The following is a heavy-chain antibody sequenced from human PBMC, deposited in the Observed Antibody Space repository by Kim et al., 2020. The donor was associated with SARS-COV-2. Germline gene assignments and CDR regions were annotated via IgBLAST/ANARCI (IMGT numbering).Heavy chain of an antibody. V-gene: IGHV3-43*01. D-gene: IGHD3-10*01. CDR1: GFTFGGYT. J-gene: IGHJ4*02. CDR3: AKGRGVCGSGSYYDLYYFVY. CDR2: ISWDGGST. Sequence: GGSLRLSCAASGFTFGGYTMHWVRQAPGKGLEWVSLISWDGGSTYYADSVKGRFTISRDNSKNSLYLQMNSLRTEDTALYYCAKGRGVCGSGSYYDLYYFVYWGQGTLVTVSS.